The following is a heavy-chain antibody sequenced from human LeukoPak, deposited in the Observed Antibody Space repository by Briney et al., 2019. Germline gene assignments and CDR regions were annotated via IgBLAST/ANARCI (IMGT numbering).Heavy chain of an antibody. V-gene: IGHV4-59*01. CDR1: GGSISSYY. CDR2: IHYSGST. Sequence: PSETLSLTCSVSGGSISSYYWSWIRQPPGKGLEWIGYIHYSGSTNYSPSLKSRVTLSVDTSKSQFSLKLSSVTAADTAVYYCARESGSYSYFDYWGQGTVVTVSS. J-gene: IGHJ4*02. CDR3: ARESGSYSYFDY. D-gene: IGHD1-26*01.